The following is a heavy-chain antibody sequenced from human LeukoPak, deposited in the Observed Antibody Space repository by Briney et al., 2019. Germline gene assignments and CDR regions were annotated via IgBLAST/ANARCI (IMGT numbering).Heavy chain of an antibody. CDR1: GLTFSNYV. CDR2: MSHDGSKI. J-gene: IGHJ4*02. V-gene: IGHV3-30*14. Sequence: SGGSLRLSCASSGLTFSNYVLYWVRQAPGKGLEWVAGMSHDGSKIYYADPVKGRFTVSRDNSKNTLYLQMNSLRVEDTAVYSCARESFGDYYFDYWGQGTLVTVSS. D-gene: IGHD4-17*01. CDR3: ARESFGDYYFDY.